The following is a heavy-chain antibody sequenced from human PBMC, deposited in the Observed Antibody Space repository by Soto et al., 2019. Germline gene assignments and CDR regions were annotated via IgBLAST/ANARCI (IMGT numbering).Heavy chain of an antibody. Sequence: SETLSLTCTVSGGSISISSYYWGWIRQPPGKGLEWIGSIYYSGSTYYNPSLKSRVTISVDTSKNQLSLKLSSVTAADTAVYYCARKYYDSSAYSIDYWGQATLLTVSS. CDR3: ARKYYDSSAYSIDY. CDR1: GGSISISSYY. V-gene: IGHV4-39*01. D-gene: IGHD3-22*01. CDR2: IYYSGST. J-gene: IGHJ4*02.